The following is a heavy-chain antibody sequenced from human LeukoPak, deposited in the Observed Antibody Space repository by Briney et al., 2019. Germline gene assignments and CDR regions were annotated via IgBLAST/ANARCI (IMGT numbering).Heavy chain of an antibody. V-gene: IGHV4-59*01. J-gene: IGHJ3*02. CDR3: ARQFGAFDAIDI. Sequence: PSETLSLTCTVSGGSISSYYWSWIRQPPGKGLEWIGYIYYSGSTNYNPSLKSRVTISVDTSKNQFSLKLSSVTAADTGVYYCARQFGAFDAIDIWGQGTMVTVSS. CDR2: IYYSGST. CDR1: GGSISSYY. D-gene: IGHD3-10*01.